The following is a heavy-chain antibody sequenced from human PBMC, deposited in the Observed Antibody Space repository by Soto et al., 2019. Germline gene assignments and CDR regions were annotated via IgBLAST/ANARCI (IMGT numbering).Heavy chain of an antibody. D-gene: IGHD5-18*01. CDR3: AKSSGYDFFYYGMDI. J-gene: IGHJ6*02. Sequence: SETLSLTCTISGGSLNSSYWSWIRQSPGKGLEWIGRIYARGVTNYNPSLKSRVTMSGDPSRNQFSLGLTSVTVADTAVYYCAKSSGYDFFYYGMDIWGRGTTVTVSS. CDR2: IYARGVT. V-gene: IGHV4-4*07. CDR1: GGSLNSSY.